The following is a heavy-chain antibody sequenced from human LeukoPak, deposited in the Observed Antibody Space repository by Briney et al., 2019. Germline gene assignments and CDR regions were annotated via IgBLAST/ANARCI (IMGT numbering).Heavy chain of an antibody. CDR3: ARGKTGSYYSRSYYMDV. D-gene: IGHD3-10*01. CDR2: INSDGSST. J-gene: IGHJ6*03. Sequence: GGSLRLSCAASGFTFSSYWMHWVRQAPGKGLVWVSRINSDGSSTSYADSVKGRFTISRDNAKNTLYLQMNSLRAEDTAVYYCARGKTGSYYSRSYYMDVWGKGTTVTISS. CDR1: GFTFSSYW. V-gene: IGHV3-74*01.